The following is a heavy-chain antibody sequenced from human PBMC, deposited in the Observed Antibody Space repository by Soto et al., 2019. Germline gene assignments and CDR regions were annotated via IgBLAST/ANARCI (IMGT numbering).Heavy chain of an antibody. J-gene: IGHJ4*02. CDR1: GYTFTGYY. Sequence: ASVKVSCKASGYTFTGYYIHWVRQAPGQGLEWMGWINPNSGDTNYAQKFQGRVTMTRDTSIRTAYMELSRVRSDDTAVYYCARALATDYWGQGTLVTVSS. CDR2: INPNSGDT. V-gene: IGHV1-2*02. CDR3: ARALATDY.